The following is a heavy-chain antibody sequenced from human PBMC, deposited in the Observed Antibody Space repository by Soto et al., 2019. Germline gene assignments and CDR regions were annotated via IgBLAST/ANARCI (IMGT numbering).Heavy chain of an antibody. J-gene: IGHJ5*02. Sequence: PGESLKISCKGSGYSFTSYWIGWVRQMPGKGLEWMGIIYPGDSDTRYSPSFQGQVTISADKSISTAYLQWSSLKASDTAMYYCATTKGPRLYYDSSGYYTWGQGTLVTVSS. D-gene: IGHD3-22*01. CDR1: GYSFTSYW. V-gene: IGHV5-51*01. CDR3: ATTKGPRLYYDSSGYYT. CDR2: IYPGDSDT.